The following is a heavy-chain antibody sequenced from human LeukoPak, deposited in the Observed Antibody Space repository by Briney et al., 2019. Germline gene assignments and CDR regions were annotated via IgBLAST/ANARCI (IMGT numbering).Heavy chain of an antibody. CDR3: ARGGRIAVAGTIDY. J-gene: IGHJ4*02. D-gene: IGHD6-19*01. CDR1: GFTFSSYS. CDR2: ISSSSSYI. Sequence: GSLRLSCAASGFTFSSYSMNWVRQAPGKGLEWVSSISSSSSYIYYADSVKGRFTISRDNAKNSLYLQMNSLRAEDTAVYYCARGGRIAVAGTIDYWGQGTLVTVSS. V-gene: IGHV3-21*01.